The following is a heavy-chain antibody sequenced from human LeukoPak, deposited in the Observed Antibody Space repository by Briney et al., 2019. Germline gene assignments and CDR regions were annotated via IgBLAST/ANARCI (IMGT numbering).Heavy chain of an antibody. CDR1: GFTFSSYA. Sequence: GGSLRLSCAASGFTFSSYAMSWVRQAPGKGLEWVSAISGSGGSTYYADSVKGRFTISRDNSKNTLYLQMNSLRAEDTAVYYCARVDLIFLVDTESNAFDIWGQGTMVTVSS. D-gene: IGHD5-18*01. CDR2: ISGSGGST. J-gene: IGHJ3*02. CDR3: ARVDLIFLVDTESNAFDI. V-gene: IGHV3-23*01.